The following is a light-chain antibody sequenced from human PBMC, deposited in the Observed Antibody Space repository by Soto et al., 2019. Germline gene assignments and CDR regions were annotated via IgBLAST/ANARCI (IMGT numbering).Light chain of an antibody. V-gene: IGKV3-20*01. CDR3: QQYCQQYGSSPPSWT. Sequence: ETVLTQSPGTLSLSPGERATLSCRASQTVSSSYLAWYQQKPGQAPRLLIYGPSSRATGIPDRFSGSGSGTDFTLTISRLEPEKFAVYYCQQYCQQYGSSPPSWTFGQGTRVEIK. CDR1: QTVSSSY. CDR2: GPS. J-gene: IGKJ1*01.